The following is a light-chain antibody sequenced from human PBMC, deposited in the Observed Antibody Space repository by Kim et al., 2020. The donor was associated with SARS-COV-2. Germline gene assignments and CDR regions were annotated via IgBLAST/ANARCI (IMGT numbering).Light chain of an antibody. CDR2: GTS. J-gene: IGKJ1*01. CDR3: QQFKTFPPT. CDR1: QGVGTS. Sequence: AIQLTQSPSTLSASVGERATITCRASQGVGTSLAWYQQRPGKAPQLLIEGTSTLDSGVPSGFTGSGSGTDFILTISSLQPEDFATYYCQQFKTFPPTFGQGTKVDIK. V-gene: IGKV1-13*02.